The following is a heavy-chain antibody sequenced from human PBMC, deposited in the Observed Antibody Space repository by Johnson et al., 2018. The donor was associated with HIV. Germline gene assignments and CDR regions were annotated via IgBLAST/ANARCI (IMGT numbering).Heavy chain of an antibody. D-gene: IGHD2-8*01. CDR1: GFMFTNYW. Sequence: VHLVESGGGVVQPGRSLRLSCVASGFMFTNYWMSWVRQVPGKGLEWMANIHQDGREKYYVGSLEGRFTISKDNAKNSLYMQMNSLRPDDTAVYYCVRDTLAWGLIPPIGGFDIWGQGTMVTVSS. CDR3: VRDTLAWGLIPPIGGFDI. CDR2: IHQDGREK. J-gene: IGHJ3*02. V-gene: IGHV3-7*05.